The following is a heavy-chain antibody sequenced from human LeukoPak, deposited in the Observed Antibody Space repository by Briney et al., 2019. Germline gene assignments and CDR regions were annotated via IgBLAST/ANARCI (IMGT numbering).Heavy chain of an antibody. Sequence: SQTLSLTCAVSGCSISSCGYTWIWLRPPPGQDLEWIRYIYHSSSTYYNPSLKSLITISVNRTNTQFTLQLSSVSTADTAVYYCARGPSYDILTGYYKRPYYAYYIWGQGTMVTVAS. CDR3: ARGPSYDILTGYYKRPYYAYYI. J-gene: IGHJ3*02. D-gene: IGHD3-9*01. CDR1: GCSISSCGYT. V-gene: IGHV4-30-2*01. CDR2: IYHSSST.